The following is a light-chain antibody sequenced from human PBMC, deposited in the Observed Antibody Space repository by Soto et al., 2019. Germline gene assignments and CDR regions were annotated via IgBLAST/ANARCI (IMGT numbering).Light chain of an antibody. CDR3: QEGSTLLT. Sequence: DMQMSQSPSSLSTSVGDRVTITCRTSQSVSTYLNWYQQRPGKAPKLLIYGASNLQSGVPSRFSGSGSGTHFTLTISSLQPEDFATYYCQEGSTLLTFGGGTKVDI. J-gene: IGKJ4*01. V-gene: IGKV1-39*01. CDR2: GAS. CDR1: QSVSTY.